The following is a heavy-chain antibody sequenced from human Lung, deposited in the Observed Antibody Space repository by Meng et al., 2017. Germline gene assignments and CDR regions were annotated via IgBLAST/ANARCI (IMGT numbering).Heavy chain of an antibody. J-gene: IGHJ5*02. V-gene: IGHV7-4-1*02. CDR3: ARDRGSSGWSNWFDP. CDR1: GYTFSRYS. CDR2: INTDTGKP. Sequence: QVQLVQSGSELKKPGASVKVSCEASGYTFSRYSMHWGRQAPGQGLEWMGWINTDTGKPTYAQGFTGRFVFSLDTSVRTAYLQISSLKAEDTAVYYCARDRGSSGWSNWFDPWGQGTLVTVSS. D-gene: IGHD6-13*01.